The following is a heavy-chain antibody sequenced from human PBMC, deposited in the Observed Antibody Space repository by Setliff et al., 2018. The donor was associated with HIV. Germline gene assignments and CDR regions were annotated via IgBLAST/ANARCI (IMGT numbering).Heavy chain of an antibody. CDR1: GASISDSSFY. CDR3: ASGRVRQSRKFGGVIVLPPFDY. V-gene: IGHV4-31*03. Sequence: SETLSLTCTVSGASISDSSFYWSWIRQHPGKALEWIGYIHHSGSTFYNPSLNSRLIMSVDPSKSQFSLRLSSVTAADTAVYYCASGRVRQSRKFGGVIVLPPFDYWGQGTLVTVSS. J-gene: IGHJ4*02. CDR2: IHHSGST. D-gene: IGHD3-16*02.